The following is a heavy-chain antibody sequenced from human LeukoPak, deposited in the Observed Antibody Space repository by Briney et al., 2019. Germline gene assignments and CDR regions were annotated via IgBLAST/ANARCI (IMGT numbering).Heavy chain of an antibody. CDR3: ARVILWFGEEPNWFDP. V-gene: IGHV4-39*07. D-gene: IGHD3-10*01. J-gene: IGHJ5*02. CDR2: IYYSGST. Sequence: PSETLSLTCTVSGGSISSSSYYWGWIRQPPGKGLEWIGSIYYSGSTYYNPSLKSRVTISVDTSKNQFSLKLSSVTAADTAVYYCARVILWFGEEPNWFDPWGQGTLVTVSS. CDR1: GGSISSSSYY.